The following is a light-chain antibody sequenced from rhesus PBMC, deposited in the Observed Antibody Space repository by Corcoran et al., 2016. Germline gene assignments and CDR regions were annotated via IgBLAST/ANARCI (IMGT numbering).Light chain of an antibody. CDR2: GAS. Sequence: EIVMTQSPATLSLSPGERATLSCRASQSVSSSLAWYQQKPGQAPKLLIYGASSRATGIPDRFSCGGSGAEFTLTISSLEPRDVGIYYCQQDYSWPLTFGGGTKVEL. J-gene: IGKJ4*01. V-gene: IGKV3-42*01. CDR3: QQDYSWPLT. CDR1: QSVSSS.